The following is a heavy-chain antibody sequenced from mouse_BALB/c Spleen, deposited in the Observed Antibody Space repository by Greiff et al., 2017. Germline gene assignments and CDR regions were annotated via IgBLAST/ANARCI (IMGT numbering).Heavy chain of an antibody. CDR2: IWGDGST. J-gene: IGHJ3*01. Sequence: VKLMESGPGLVAPSQSLSITCTVSGFSLTGYGVNWVRQPPGKGLEWLGMIWGDGSTDYNSALKSRLSISKDNSKSQVFLKMNSLQTDDTARYYCARDHYYGSSYVAWFAYWGQGTLVTVSA. CDR1: GFSLTGYG. CDR3: ARDHYYGSSYVAWFAY. V-gene: IGHV2-6-7*01. D-gene: IGHD1-1*01.